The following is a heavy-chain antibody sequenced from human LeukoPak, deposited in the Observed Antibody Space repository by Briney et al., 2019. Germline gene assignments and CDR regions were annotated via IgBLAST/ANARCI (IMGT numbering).Heavy chain of an antibody. CDR1: GYTFTSYY. D-gene: IGHD3-22*01. J-gene: IGHJ3*02. V-gene: IGHV1-2*02. Sequence: ASVKVSCKASGYTFTSYYIHWVRQAPGQGLEWMGWIHPNTGGTKYAQKFQGRVTMTRDTSSSTAYMELSSLRSADTAVYYCASEYKYDSSGANAFDIWGQGTMVTVSS. CDR2: IHPNTGGT. CDR3: ASEYKYDSSGANAFDI.